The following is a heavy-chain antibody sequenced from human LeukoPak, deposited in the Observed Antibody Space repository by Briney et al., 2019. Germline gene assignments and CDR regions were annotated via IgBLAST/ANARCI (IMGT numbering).Heavy chain of an antibody. CDR2: IYSGGST. J-gene: IGHJ4*02. CDR3: GRGYSGYDAWTVDY. D-gene: IGHD5-12*01. V-gene: IGHV3-53*01. CDR1: GFTVSSNY. Sequence: GGSLRLSCAASGFTVSSNYMSWVRQAPGKGLEWVSVIYSGGSTYYADSVKGRFTISRDTSKNTLYLQMNSLRAEDTAVYYCGRGYSGYDAWTVDYWGQGTLVTVSS.